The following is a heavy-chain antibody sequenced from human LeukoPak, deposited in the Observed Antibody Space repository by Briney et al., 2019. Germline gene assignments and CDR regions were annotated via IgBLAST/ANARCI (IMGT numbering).Heavy chain of an antibody. Sequence: GGSLRLSCAASGFTFNSYAMNWVRQAPGKGLEWVSGISGSGGSTYYADSVKGRFTISRDNSKNTLYLQMNSLRADDTAVYYCAKDPGYYDSSGYWYVWGQGTMVTVSS. J-gene: IGHJ3*01. CDR3: AKDPGYYDSSGYWYV. V-gene: IGHV3-23*01. CDR1: GFTFNSYA. CDR2: ISGSGGST. D-gene: IGHD3-22*01.